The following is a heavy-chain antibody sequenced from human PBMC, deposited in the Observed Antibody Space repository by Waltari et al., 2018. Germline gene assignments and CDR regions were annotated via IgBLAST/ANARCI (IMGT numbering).Heavy chain of an antibody. V-gene: IGHV3-11*01. Sequence: QVQLVDSGGGLVKPGGSLRVSFAASGFSFSDYYMGWIRQAPGKVLEWISYISGSGSTVYYADPVKGRFSISRDNGKNSLYLQMNRLRAEDTAVYYCTRPPGDRRRDYWGQGTLVTVSS. CDR3: TRPPGDRRRDY. D-gene: IGHD3-10*01. J-gene: IGHJ4*02. CDR2: ISGSGSTV. CDR1: GFSFSDYY.